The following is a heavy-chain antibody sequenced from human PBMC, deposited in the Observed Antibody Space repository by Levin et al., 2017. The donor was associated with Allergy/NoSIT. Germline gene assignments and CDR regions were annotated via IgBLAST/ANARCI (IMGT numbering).Heavy chain of an antibody. V-gene: IGHV3-23*01. CDR2: IYASADSI. D-gene: IGHD5-12*01. Sequence: ETLSLTCAASGFTFSSYAMSWVRQAPGKGLEWVSAIYASADSIYYSDSVKGRFTISRDSSKNTLYLHMNSLRAEDTAVYYCARSSRGYGTFDYWGQGTLVTVSS. J-gene: IGHJ4*02. CDR1: GFTFSSYA. CDR3: ARSSRGYGTFDY.